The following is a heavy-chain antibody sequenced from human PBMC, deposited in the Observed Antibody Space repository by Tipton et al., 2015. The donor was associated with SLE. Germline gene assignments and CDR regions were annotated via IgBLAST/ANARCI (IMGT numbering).Heavy chain of an antibody. CDR3: ARPLWFGESPAFDI. D-gene: IGHD3-10*01. CDR1: GYSISSGYY. CDR2: IYYSGST. J-gene: IGHJ3*02. V-gene: IGHV4-38-2*01. Sequence: TLSLTCAVSGYSISSGYYWGWIRQPPGKGLEWIGYIYYSGSTYYNPSLKSRVTMSVDTSKNQFSLKLSSVTAADTAVYYCARPLWFGESPAFDIWGQGTMVTVSS.